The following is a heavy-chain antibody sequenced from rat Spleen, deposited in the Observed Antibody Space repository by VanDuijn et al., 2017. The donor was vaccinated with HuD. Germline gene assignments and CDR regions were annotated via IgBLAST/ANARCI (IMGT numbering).Heavy chain of an antibody. J-gene: IGHJ1*01. D-gene: IGHD1-12*01. V-gene: IGHV5-29*01. Sequence: EVQLVESDGGLVQPGRSLKLSCAASGFTFSDYYMAWVRQAPTKGLEWVATISYDGSSTYYRDSVKGRFTISRDHAKSTLYLQMDSLRSEDTATYYCATSPYYWYFDFWGPGTMVTVSS. CDR2: ISYDGSST. CDR3: ATSPYYWYFDF. CDR1: GFTFSDYY.